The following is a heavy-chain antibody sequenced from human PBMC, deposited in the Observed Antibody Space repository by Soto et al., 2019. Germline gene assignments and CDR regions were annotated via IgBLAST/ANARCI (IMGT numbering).Heavy chain of an antibody. Sequence: GGSLRLSCTSFSQYGMSWVRRPPGKGLEWISTIGPTGYTHYADSVAGRFTISRDDSANTLYLQMSNLRVDDTAIYYCAKDPSTGPADYWGQGTLVTVSS. CDR1: SQYG. CDR2: IGPTGYT. D-gene: IGHD3-9*01. CDR3: AKDPSTGPADY. J-gene: IGHJ4*02. V-gene: IGHV3-23*01.